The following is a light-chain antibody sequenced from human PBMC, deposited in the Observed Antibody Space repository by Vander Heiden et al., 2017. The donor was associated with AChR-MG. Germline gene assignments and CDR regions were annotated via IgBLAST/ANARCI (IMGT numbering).Light chain of an antibody. J-gene: IGLJ3*02. CDR1: NSNIGAPYD. V-gene: IGLV1-40*01. CDR2: GNK. CDR3: QTYDSVVKGWV. Sequence: QSILTQPLSVSVAPGQRVSISCTGSNSNIGAPYDVHWYQQPPGTAPRLLIYGNKIRPSGVPARFSASKSGTSASLAITGLKTEDEADYYCQTYDSVVKGWVFGGGTKLTVL.